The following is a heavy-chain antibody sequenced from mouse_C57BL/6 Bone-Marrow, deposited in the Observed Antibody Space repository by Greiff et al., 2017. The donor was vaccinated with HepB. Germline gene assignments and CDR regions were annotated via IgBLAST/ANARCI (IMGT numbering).Heavy chain of an antibody. CDR3: ARWGDYERFAY. J-gene: IGHJ2*01. CDR2: IHPNSGST. D-gene: IGHD2-4*01. CDR1: GYTFTSYW. Sequence: VQLQQPGAELVKPGASVKLSCKASGYTFTSYWMHWVKQRPGQGLEWIGMIHPNSGSTNYNEKFKSKATLTVDKSSSTAYMQLSSLTSEDSAVYYCARWGDYERFAYWGQGTTLTVSS. V-gene: IGHV1-64*01.